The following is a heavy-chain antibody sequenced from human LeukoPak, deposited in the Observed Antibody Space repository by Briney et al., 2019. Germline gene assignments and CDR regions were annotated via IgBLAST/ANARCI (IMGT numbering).Heavy chain of an antibody. CDR3: SREEGAFSPFGN. CDR2: FALTELT. V-gene: IGHV4-4*02. J-gene: IGHJ4*02. Sequence: SDTLSLPCGVSGGPISNTHWWSWVRQPPGPGLDWIGEFALTELTHHNPSLASLLHVPLDMSKNQLPLNMTSVTAADTAVYYCSREEGAFSPFGNWGQGTLVTVSS. D-gene: IGHD1-26*01. CDR1: GGPISNTHW.